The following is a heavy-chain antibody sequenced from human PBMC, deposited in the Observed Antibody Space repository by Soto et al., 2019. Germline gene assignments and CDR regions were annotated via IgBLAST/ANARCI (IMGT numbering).Heavy chain of an antibody. CDR1: GFTFSTYA. CDR2: ISGIGGST. D-gene: IGHD6-19*01. Sequence: EVQLLESGGGLVQPGGSLRLSCAASGFTFSTYAMSWVRQAPGKGLEWVSAISGIGGSTYYADSVKGRFTISRDNSKNTLYLQMNSLRAEDTAVYYCAKDPRIGIAVAGVFDYWGQGTLVTVSS. V-gene: IGHV3-23*01. CDR3: AKDPRIGIAVAGVFDY. J-gene: IGHJ4*02.